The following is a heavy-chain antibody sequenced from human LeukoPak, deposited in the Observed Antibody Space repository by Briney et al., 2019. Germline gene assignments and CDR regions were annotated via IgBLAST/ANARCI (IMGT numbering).Heavy chain of an antibody. J-gene: IGHJ4*02. Sequence: SETLSLTCTVSGGSISSYYWSWIRQPPGKGLEWIGYIYYSGSTNYNPSLKSRVTISVDTSKNQFSLKLSSVTAADTAVYYCARGGGYSGYDTETFDYWGQGTLVTVSS. CDR3: ARGGGYSGYDTETFDY. V-gene: IGHV4-59*12. D-gene: IGHD5-12*01. CDR1: GGSISSYY. CDR2: IYYSGST.